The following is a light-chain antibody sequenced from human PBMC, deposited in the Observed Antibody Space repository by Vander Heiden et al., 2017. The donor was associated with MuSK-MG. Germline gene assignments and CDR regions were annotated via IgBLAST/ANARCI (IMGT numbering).Light chain of an antibody. J-gene: IGKJ2*01. Sequence: DVQMTQSPSSLSASVGDRVTITCRASQSIPRYLNWYQQKPGKAPKVVIYSTSSLQSGVPSRFSGSGSGSGTDFTLTISSLQPEDFATYYCQQSYSTPYTFGQGTKLEIK. CDR1: QSIPRY. V-gene: IGKV1-39*01. CDR2: STS. CDR3: QQSYSTPYT.